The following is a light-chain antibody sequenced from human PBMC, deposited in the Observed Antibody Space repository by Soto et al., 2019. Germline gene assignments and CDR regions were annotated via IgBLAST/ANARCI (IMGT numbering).Light chain of an antibody. CDR2: EVS. J-gene: IGLJ2*01. V-gene: IGLV2-14*01. Sequence: QSALTQPVSVSGSPGQSITISCTGASSDVGGYNYVSWYQQHPGKAPKLMIYEVSNRPSGVSYRFSGSKSGNTASLTISGLQAEDEADYYCSSYTSSRTVVFGGGTKLTVL. CDR1: SSDVGGYNY. CDR3: SSYTSSRTVV.